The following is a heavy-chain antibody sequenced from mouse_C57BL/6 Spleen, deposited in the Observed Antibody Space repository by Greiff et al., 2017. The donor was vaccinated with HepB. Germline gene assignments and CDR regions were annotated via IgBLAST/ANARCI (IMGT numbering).Heavy chain of an antibody. V-gene: IGHV3-6*01. Sequence: ESGPGLVKPSQSLSLTCSVTGYSITSGYYWNWIRQFPGNKLEWMGYLNYHGSNNYNPSLKNRISITRDTSKNQFFLKLNSVTTEDTATYYCAREGYYDYDGGYFDVWGTGTTVTVSS. CDR2: LNYHGSN. CDR1: GYSITSGYY. CDR3: AREGYYDYDGGYFDV. D-gene: IGHD2-4*01. J-gene: IGHJ1*03.